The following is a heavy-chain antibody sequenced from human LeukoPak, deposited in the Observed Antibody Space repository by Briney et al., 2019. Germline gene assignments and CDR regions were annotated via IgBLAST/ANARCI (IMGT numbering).Heavy chain of an antibody. Sequence: GGSLRLSCVASGFTFSSYAMSWVRQAPGKGLEWVSVIYSGGSTYYADSVKGRFTISRDNSKNTLYLQMNNLRAEDTAVYYCARRTPYSSGPFDYWGQGTLVTVSS. D-gene: IGHD6-19*01. CDR1: GFTFSSYA. J-gene: IGHJ4*02. V-gene: IGHV3-66*01. CDR3: ARRTPYSSGPFDY. CDR2: IYSGGST.